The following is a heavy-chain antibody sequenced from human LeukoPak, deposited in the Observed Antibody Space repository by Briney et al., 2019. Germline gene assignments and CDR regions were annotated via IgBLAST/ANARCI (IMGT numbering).Heavy chain of an antibody. V-gene: IGHV3-30*02. CDR1: GFTFSSYG. Sequence: PGGSLRLSCAASGFTFSSYGMHWVRQAPGKGLEWVAFIRYDGSNKYYADSVKGRFTISRDNSKNTLYLQMNSLRAEDTAVYYCAKDQSRQWLDNYHYYGMDVWGQGTTVTVSS. CDR3: AKDQSRQWLDNYHYYGMDV. CDR2: IRYDGSNK. D-gene: IGHD6-19*01. J-gene: IGHJ6*02.